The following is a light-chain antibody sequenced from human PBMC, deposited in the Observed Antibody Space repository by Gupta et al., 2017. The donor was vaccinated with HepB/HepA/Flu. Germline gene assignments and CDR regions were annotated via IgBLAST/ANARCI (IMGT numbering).Light chain of an antibody. CDR2: GSR. V-gene: IGLV1-40*01. J-gene: IGLJ3*02. CDR3: QSYDTSLGGSV. Sequence: HSVLPQPPSVSGAPGQRVTISCTGSSSNIGADYDVNWYQQLPGTAPRLLIYGSRDRPSGVPDRFSASKSGTSASLAITGLQAEDDADYYCQSYDTSLGGSVFGGGTKLTVL. CDR1: SSNIGADYD.